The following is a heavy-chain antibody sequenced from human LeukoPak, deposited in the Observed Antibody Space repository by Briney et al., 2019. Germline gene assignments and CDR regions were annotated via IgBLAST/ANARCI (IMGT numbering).Heavy chain of an antibody. J-gene: IGHJ4*02. D-gene: IGHD6-13*01. V-gene: IGHV1-8*01. Sequence: ASVRVSCKASGYTFTSYDINWVRQATGQGLEWMGWMNPNSGNTGYAQKFQGRVTMTRNTSISTAYMELSSLRSEDTAVYYCARSPAAGRDYYFDYWGQGTLVTVSS. CDR1: GYTFTSYD. CDR3: ARSPAAGRDYYFDY. CDR2: MNPNSGNT.